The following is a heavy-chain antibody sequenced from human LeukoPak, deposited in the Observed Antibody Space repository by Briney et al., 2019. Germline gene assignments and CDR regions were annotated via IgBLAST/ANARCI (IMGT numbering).Heavy chain of an antibody. D-gene: IGHD1-26*01. J-gene: IGHJ4*02. CDR2: IYTSGST. Sequence: SETLSLTCTVSGGSISSHYWGWIRQSPGKGLEWIGYIYTSGSTNYNPSLKSRVTMSVDRSKNQFPLKLSSVTAADTAVYYCARAVGRDNFDYWGQGTLVTVSS. V-gene: IGHV4-4*09. CDR3: ARAVGRDNFDY. CDR1: GGSISSHY.